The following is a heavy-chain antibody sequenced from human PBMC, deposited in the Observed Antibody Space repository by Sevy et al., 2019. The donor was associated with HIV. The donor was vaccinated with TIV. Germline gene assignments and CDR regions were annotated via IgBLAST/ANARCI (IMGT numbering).Heavy chain of an antibody. CDR2: IRYDGSNK. J-gene: IGHJ6*02. D-gene: IGHD2-2*01. CDR1: GFTFSSYG. Sequence: GGSLRLSCAASGFTFSSYGMQWVRQAPGKGLEWVAFIRYDGSNKYYADSVKGRFTISRDNSKNTLYLQMNSLRAEDTAVYYCAKGYCSSTSCLIYYYYGMDVWGQGTTVTVSS. CDR3: AKGYCSSTSCLIYYYYGMDV. V-gene: IGHV3-30*02.